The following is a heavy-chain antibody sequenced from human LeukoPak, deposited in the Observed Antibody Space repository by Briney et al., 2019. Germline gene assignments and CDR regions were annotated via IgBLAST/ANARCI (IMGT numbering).Heavy chain of an antibody. V-gene: IGHV4-39*01. J-gene: IGHJ6*03. Sequence: SETLSLTCTVSGDSISNTDSYWGWIRQPPGQGLEWVGSIHHSGTTHYNPSLTSRVTMSVDTSKNQFSLKLSSVTAADTAVYYCARLYDSGGLGFYYYMDVWGIGTTVTVSS. CDR2: IHHSGTT. CDR1: GDSISNTDSY. D-gene: IGHD3-22*01. CDR3: ARLYDSGGLGFYYYMDV.